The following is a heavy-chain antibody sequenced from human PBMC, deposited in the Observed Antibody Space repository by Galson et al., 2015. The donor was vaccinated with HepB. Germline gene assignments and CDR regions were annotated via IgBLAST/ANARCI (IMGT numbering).Heavy chain of an antibody. V-gene: IGHV3-30*04. CDR3: ARDGRIGYDFWSGYPSPHY. Sequence: SLRLSCAASGFTFSSYAMHWVRQAPGKGLEWVAVISYDGSNKYYADSVKGRFTISRDNSKNTLYLQMNSLRAEDTAVYYWARDGRIGYDFWSGYPSPHYWGQGTLVTVSS. D-gene: IGHD3-3*01. CDR2: ISYDGSNK. CDR1: GFTFSSYA. J-gene: IGHJ4*02.